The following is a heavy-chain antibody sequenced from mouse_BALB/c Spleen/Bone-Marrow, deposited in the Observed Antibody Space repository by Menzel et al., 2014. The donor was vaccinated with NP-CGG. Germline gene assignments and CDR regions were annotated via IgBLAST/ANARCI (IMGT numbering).Heavy chain of an antibody. CDR3: ARGIRNYFDY. D-gene: IGHD3-2*02. V-gene: IGHV1-9*01. Sequence: VQLQQSGAELMKPGASVKISCKATGYTFSNYWIEWVKQRPGHGLEWIGEILPGSGSSQYNEKFKGKATFTADTSSNTAYVQLSSLTSEDSAVYYCARGIRNYFDYWGQGTTLTVSS. J-gene: IGHJ2*01. CDR2: ILPGSGSS. CDR1: GYTFSNYW.